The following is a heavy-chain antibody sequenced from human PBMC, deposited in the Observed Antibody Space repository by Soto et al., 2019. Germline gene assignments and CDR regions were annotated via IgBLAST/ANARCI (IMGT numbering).Heavy chain of an antibody. CDR3: ARGYIAAAGIDY. Sequence: SWGSLRVSCAFSVITVSIYYMSWVRQAAGKGLEWVSVIYAGTITYYADSVKGRFTIYRDNSKNTLNLEMNSLRAEDTAVYYCARGYIAAAGIDYWGQGTLVTVSS. CDR1: VITVSIYY. D-gene: IGHD6-13*01. J-gene: IGHJ4*02. CDR2: IYAGTIT. V-gene: IGHV3-53*01.